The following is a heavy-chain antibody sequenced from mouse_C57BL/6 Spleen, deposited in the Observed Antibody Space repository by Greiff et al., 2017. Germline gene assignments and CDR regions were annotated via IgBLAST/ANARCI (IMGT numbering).Heavy chain of an antibody. CDR1: GYTFTSYW. CDR2: INPSNGGT. V-gene: IGHV1-53*01. J-gene: IGHJ4*01. Sequence: QVQLQQPGTELVKPGASVKLSCKASGYTFTSYWMHWVKQRPGQGLEWIGIINPSNGGTNYNEKFKSKATLTVDKSSSPASMQLSSLTSEAAAVYYCARSWGFHYCGSSYYAMDYWGQGTSVTVSS. CDR3: ARSWGFHYCGSSYYAMDY. D-gene: IGHD1-1*01.